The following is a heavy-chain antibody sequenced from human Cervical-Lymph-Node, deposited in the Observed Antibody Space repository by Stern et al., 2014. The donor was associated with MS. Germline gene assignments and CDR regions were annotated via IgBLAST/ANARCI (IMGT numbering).Heavy chain of an antibody. D-gene: IGHD5-24*01. CDR2: IYYSGST. V-gene: IGHV4-39*02. Sequence: VQLQESGPGLVKPSETLSLTCTVSGGSISSSSYYWGWIRQPPGKGLAWIGSIYYSGSTYYNPSLKSRVTISADTSNNHFSLKMSSVTAADTAVYYCATTSRDGYNFGYWGQGTLVTVSS. CDR1: GGSISSSSYY. CDR3: ATTSRDGYNFGY. J-gene: IGHJ4*02.